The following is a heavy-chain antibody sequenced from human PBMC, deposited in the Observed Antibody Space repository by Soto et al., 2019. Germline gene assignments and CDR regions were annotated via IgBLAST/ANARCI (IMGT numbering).Heavy chain of an antibody. CDR2: IWYDGSNK. Sequence: GGSLRLSCAASGFTFSSYGMHWVRQAPGKGLEWVAVIWYDGSNKYYADSVKGRFTISRDNSKNTLYLQMNSLRAEDTAVYYCARDRGIAARWPEPPGRYWGQGTLVTVSS. D-gene: IGHD6-6*01. J-gene: IGHJ4*02. V-gene: IGHV3-33*01. CDR3: ARDRGIAARWPEPPGRY. CDR1: GFTFSSYG.